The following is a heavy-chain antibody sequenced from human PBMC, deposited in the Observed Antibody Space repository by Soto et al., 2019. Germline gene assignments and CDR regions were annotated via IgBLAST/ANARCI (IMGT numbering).Heavy chain of an antibody. V-gene: IGHV3-23*01. D-gene: IGHD3-3*01. CDR3: AKDARDFWSGYYSFTFDD. CDR2: ISGSGGST. Sequence: PGGSLRLSCAASGFTFSSYSMSWVRQAPGKGLGWVSAISGSGGSTYYADSVKGRFTISRDNSKNTLYLQMNSLRAEDTAVYYCAKDARDFWSGYYSFTFDDWGKGTLVTVSS. CDR1: GFTFSSYS. J-gene: IGHJ4*02.